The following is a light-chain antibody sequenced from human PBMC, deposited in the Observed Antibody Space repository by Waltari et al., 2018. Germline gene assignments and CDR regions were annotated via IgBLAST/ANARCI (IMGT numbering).Light chain of an antibody. CDR2: YTY. V-gene: IGLV1-47*02. J-gene: IGLJ2*01. CDR3: ATWDDGLGGPV. CDR1: SSNIGSNS. Sequence: QSVLTQPPSASEAARKSVTISCSGSSSNIGSNSVSWYQHLPGTAPKLVIYYTYQRASVVSARFSASKSGTSASLAISGLQTEDEADYYCATWDDGLGGPVFGGGTRLTVL.